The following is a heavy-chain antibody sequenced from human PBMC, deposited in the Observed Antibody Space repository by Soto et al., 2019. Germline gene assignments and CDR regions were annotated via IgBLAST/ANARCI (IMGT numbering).Heavy chain of an antibody. CDR3: ARDPHEFWTSYWFDP. V-gene: IGHV1-18*01. Sequence: ASVKVSCKTSGYTFNTYGIDWVRQAPGQGLELMGWISAYDGKTTYAEKFQGRVTLTTDTSTSTAYMELRSLRSDDTAIYYCARDPHEFWTSYWFDPWGQGTPVTVSS. CDR1: GYTFNTYG. J-gene: IGHJ5*02. CDR2: ISAYDGKT. D-gene: IGHD3-3*01.